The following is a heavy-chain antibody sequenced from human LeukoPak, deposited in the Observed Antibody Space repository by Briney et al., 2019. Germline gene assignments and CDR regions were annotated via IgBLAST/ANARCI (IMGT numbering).Heavy chain of an antibody. CDR3: ARVRGRYYFDY. V-gene: IGHV3-30-3*01. CDR1: GCTFSSYA. J-gene: IGHJ4*02. Sequence: GGSLRLSCAASGCTFSSYAMHWVRQAPGKGLEWVAVISYDGSNKYYADSVKGRFTISRDNSKNTLYLQTNSLRAEDTAVYYCARVRGRYYFDYWGQGTLVTVSS. CDR2: ISYDGSNK. D-gene: IGHD5-12*01.